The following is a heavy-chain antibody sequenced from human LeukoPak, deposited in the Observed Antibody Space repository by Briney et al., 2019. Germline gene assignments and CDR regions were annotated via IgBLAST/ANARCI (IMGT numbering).Heavy chain of an antibody. D-gene: IGHD2-2*01. CDR2: INHSGST. V-gene: IGHV4-34*01. Sequence: SETLSLTCAVYGGSFSGYYWSWIRQPPGKGLEWIGEINHSGSTNYNSSLKSRVTISVDTSKNQFSLKLSSVTAADTAVYYCARLGGWYALDYWGQGTLVTVSS. CDR3: ARLGGWYALDY. J-gene: IGHJ4*02. CDR1: GGSFSGYY.